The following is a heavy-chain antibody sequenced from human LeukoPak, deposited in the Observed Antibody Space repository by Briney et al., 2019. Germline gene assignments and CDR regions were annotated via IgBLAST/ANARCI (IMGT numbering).Heavy chain of an antibody. Sequence: GGSLRLSCVVSGLTFGNAWMTWVRQAPGKGLEWVGRIESKTDGGATDYAAPVKGRFTISRDDSKNTQYLQMNSLKTEDTAVYYCSTLAYCSGGRCYGFDYWGQGALVTVSS. V-gene: IGHV3-15*04. D-gene: IGHD2-15*01. CDR1: GLTFGNAW. CDR2: IESKTDGGAT. CDR3: STLAYCSGGRCYGFDY. J-gene: IGHJ4*02.